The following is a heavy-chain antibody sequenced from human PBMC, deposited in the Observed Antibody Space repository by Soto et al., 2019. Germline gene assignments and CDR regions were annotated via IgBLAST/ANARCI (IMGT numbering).Heavy chain of an antibody. CDR2: IIPIFGTA. D-gene: IGHD3-22*01. CDR3: ARSSPNDSSGYYPVGYYYGMDV. V-gene: IGHV1-69*06. CDR1: GGTFSSYA. J-gene: IGHJ6*02. Sequence: SVKVSCKASGGTFSSYAISWVRQAPGQGLEWMGGIIPIFGTANYAQKFQGRLTLTADKSTSTAYMELSSLRSEDTAVYYCARSSPNDSSGYYPVGYYYGMDVWGQGTTVTVSS.